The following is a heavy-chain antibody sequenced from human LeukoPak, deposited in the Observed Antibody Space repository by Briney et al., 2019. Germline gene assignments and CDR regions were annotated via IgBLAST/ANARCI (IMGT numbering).Heavy chain of an antibody. CDR1: GGSISSYY. CDR2: IYYSGST. CDR3: ARDLGGSYSGSFDY. J-gene: IGHJ4*02. V-gene: IGHV4-59*01. Sequence: SETLSLTCTVSGGSISSYYWIWIRQPPGKGLEWIGYIYYSGSTNYDPSLKSRVTISVDTSKNQFSLKLSSVTAADTAVYYCARDLGGSYSGSFDYWGQGTLVTVSS. D-gene: IGHD1-26*01.